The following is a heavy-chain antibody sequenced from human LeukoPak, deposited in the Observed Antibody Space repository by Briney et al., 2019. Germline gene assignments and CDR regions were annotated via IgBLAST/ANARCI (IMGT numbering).Heavy chain of an antibody. Sequence: PSETLSLTCAVSGGSISSGGYSWSWIRQPPGKGLGWIGYIYHSGSTYYNPSLKSRVTISVDRSKNQFSLKLSSVTAADTAVYYCARATSDDTGDYGMDVWGQGTTVTVSS. D-gene: IGHD2-8*02. CDR3: ARATSDDTGDYGMDV. CDR2: IYHSGST. V-gene: IGHV4-30-2*01. J-gene: IGHJ6*02. CDR1: GGSISSGGYS.